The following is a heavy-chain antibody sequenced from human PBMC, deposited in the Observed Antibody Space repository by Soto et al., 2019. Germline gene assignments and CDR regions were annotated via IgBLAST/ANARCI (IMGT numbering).Heavy chain of an antibody. CDR1: GFTFSSYA. CDR3: AIDRLRYNGYDFPYYYYGMDV. D-gene: IGHD1-1*01. J-gene: IGHJ6*02. Sequence: QVQLVESGGGVVQPGRSLRLSCAASGFTFSSYAMHWVRQAPGKGLEWVAVISYDGSNKYYADSVKGRFTISRDNSKNTLYLQMNSLRTEDTAVYYCAIDRLRYNGYDFPYYYYGMDVWGQGTTVTVSS. CDR2: ISYDGSNK. V-gene: IGHV3-30-3*01.